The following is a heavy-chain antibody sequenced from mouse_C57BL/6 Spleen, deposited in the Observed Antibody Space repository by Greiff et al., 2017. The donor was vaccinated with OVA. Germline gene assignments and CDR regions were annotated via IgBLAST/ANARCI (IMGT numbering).Heavy chain of an antibody. V-gene: IGHV1-22*01. Sequence: EVQLQQSGPELVKPGASVKMSCKASGYTFTDYNMHWVKQSHGKSLEWIGYINPNNGGTSYNQKFKGKATLTVNKSSSTAYMELRSLTSEDSAVYYCARERGAAQVWFAYWGQGTLVTVSA. D-gene: IGHD3-2*02. CDR2: INPNNGGT. J-gene: IGHJ3*01. CDR1: GYTFTDYN. CDR3: ARERGAAQVWFAY.